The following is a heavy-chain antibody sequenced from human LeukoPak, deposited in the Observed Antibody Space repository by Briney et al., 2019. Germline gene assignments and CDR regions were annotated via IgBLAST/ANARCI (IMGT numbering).Heavy chain of an antibody. CDR1: GGSISSYY. D-gene: IGHD1-26*01. Sequence: SETLSLTCTVSGGSISSYYWSWIRQPPGKGLEWIGYIYYSGSTNYNPSLKSRVTISVDTSKNQFSLKLSSVTAADTAVYYCARKSGSYSSNWFDPWGQGTLVTVSS. CDR2: IYYSGST. V-gene: IGHV4-59*01. J-gene: IGHJ5*02. CDR3: ARKSGSYSSNWFDP.